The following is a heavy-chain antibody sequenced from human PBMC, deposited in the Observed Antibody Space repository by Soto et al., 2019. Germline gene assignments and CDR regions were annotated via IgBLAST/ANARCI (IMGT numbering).Heavy chain of an antibody. J-gene: IGHJ4*02. CDR2: IWYDGSNK. CDR3: ASDQTYYYDSSGYYPGTMDY. D-gene: IGHD3-22*01. V-gene: IGHV3-33*01. Sequence: PGGSLRLSCAASGFTFSSYGMHWVRQAPGKGLEWVAVIWYDGSNKYYADSVKGRFTISRDNSKNTLYLQMNSLRAEDTAVYYCASDQTYYYDSSGYYPGTMDYWGQGT. CDR1: GFTFSSYG.